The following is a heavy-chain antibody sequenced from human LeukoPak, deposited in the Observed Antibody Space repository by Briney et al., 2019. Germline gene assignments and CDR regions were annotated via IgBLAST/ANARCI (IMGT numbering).Heavy chain of an antibody. CDR1: GFTFNSFA. CDR3: AKDALWFGESN. D-gene: IGHD3-10*01. V-gene: IGHV3-23*01. J-gene: IGHJ1*01. Sequence: GGSLRLSCAASGFTFNSFAMNWVRQAPGQGLEWVSSLGGSDGDSHYADFVKGRFTISRDNSKNTLHLQMNSLRAEDTAVYYCAKDALWFGESNWGQGTLVTVSS. CDR2: LGGSDGDS.